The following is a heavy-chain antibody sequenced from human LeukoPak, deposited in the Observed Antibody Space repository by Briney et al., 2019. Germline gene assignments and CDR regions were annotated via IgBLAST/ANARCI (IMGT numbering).Heavy chain of an antibody. CDR3: LAAAGTIG. D-gene: IGHD6-13*01. V-gene: IGHV3-74*01. CDR1: GFTFSSYW. Sequence: PGGSLRPSCAASGFTFSSYWMHWVRQAPGKGLVWVSRVNNDGSTTNYADSVKGRFTISRDNTKNTLYLQMNSLRAEDTAAYFCLAAAGTIGWGQGTLVTVSS. CDR2: VNNDGSTT. J-gene: IGHJ4*02.